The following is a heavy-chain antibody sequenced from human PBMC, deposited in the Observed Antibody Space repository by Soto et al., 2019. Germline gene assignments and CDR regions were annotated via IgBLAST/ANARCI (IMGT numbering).Heavy chain of an antibody. J-gene: IGHJ4*02. CDR3: AKDHCSGGSCYLLPYFDY. CDR1: GFTFSSYA. V-gene: IGHV3-23*01. Sequence: GGSLRLSCAASGFTFSSYAMSWARQAPGKGLEWVSAISGSGGSTYYADSVKGRFTISRDNSKNTLYPQMNSLRAEDTAVYYCAKDHCSGGSCYLLPYFDYWGQGTLVTVSS. D-gene: IGHD2-15*01. CDR2: ISGSGGST.